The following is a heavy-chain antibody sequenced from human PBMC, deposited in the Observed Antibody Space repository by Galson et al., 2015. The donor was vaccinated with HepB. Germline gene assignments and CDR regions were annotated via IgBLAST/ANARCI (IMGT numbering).Heavy chain of an antibody. CDR2: IYYTGST. CDR3: AREVTWGSDYFGSGIYAYFDH. CDR1: GGSISSGGNY. D-gene: IGHD3-10*01. V-gene: IGHV4-31*03. J-gene: IGHJ4*02. Sequence: TLSLTCTVSGGSISSGGNYWSWIRQHPGKGLEWIGYIYYTGSTYYSPSLERRASISLDTSKNLFSLKMNSVTAADTAVYYCAREVTWGSDYFGSGIYAYFDHWGQGILVTVSS.